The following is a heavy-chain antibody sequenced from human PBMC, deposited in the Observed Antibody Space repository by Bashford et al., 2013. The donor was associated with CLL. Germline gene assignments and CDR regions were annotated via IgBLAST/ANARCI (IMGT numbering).Heavy chain of an antibody. Sequence: SETLSLTCAVYGGSFSGYYWSWIRQPPGKGLEWIGEINHSGSTNYNPSLKSRVTISVDTSKNQLSLKLSSVTAADTAVYYCARGPMIVVVINPGEPYYYYYYGMDVWGQGTTVTVSS. CDR3: ARGPMIVVVINPGEPYYYYYYGMDV. CDR2: INHSGST. J-gene: IGHJ6*02. CDR1: GGSFSGYY. V-gene: IGHV4-34*01. D-gene: IGHD3-22*01.